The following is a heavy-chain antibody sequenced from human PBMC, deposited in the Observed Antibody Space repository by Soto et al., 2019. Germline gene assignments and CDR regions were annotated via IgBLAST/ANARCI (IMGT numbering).Heavy chain of an antibody. CDR1: GGTFSSYA. CDR3: AKALYGSDTSWFDP. Sequence: SVKVSCKASGGTFSSYAMSWVRQAPGQGLEWMGGIIPIFGTANYAQKFQGRVTITADESTSTAYMELSSLRSEDTAVYYCAKALYGSDTSWFDPWGQGTLVTVSS. V-gene: IGHV1-69*13. D-gene: IGHD3-10*01. J-gene: IGHJ5*02. CDR2: IIPIFGTA.